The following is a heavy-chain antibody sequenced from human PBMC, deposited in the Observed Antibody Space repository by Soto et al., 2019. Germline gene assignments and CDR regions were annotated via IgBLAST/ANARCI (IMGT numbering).Heavy chain of an antibody. D-gene: IGHD6-6*01. V-gene: IGHV3-23*01. Sequence: PGGSLRLSCAASGFTFSTYAMAWVRQAPGKGLEWVSAISGSGGSTYCADSVKGRFTISRDNSKNTLYLQMNSLRAEDTAVYYCAKEAPQLEVIDCYFDYWGQGTLVTXSS. J-gene: IGHJ4*02. CDR3: AKEAPQLEVIDCYFDY. CDR2: ISGSGGST. CDR1: GFTFSTYA.